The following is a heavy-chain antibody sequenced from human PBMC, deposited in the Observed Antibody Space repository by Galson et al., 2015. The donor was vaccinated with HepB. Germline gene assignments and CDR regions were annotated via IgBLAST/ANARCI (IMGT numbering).Heavy chain of an antibody. Sequence: QSGAEVKKPGESLKISCKGSGYSFTSYWIAWVRQMPGKGLEWMGIIYPGDSDTRYSPSFQGQVTISADKSVSTAYLQWSSLKASDTAMYYCARPAGVSSGYYPGAFDCWGQGTLVTVSS. J-gene: IGHJ4*02. D-gene: IGHD3-22*01. CDR3: ARPAGVSSGYYPGAFDC. CDR2: IYPGDSDT. V-gene: IGHV5-51*01. CDR1: GYSFTSYW.